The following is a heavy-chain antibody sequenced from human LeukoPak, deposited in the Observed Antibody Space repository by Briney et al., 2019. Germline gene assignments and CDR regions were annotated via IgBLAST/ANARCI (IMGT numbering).Heavy chain of an antibody. CDR3: ARVNDYGDYGSFDY. D-gene: IGHD4-17*01. Sequence: PSETLSLTCTVSGGSISSGGYYWSWIRQHPGKGLEWIGYIYCSGSTYYNPSLKSRVTISVDTSKNQFSLKLSSVTAADTAVYYCARVNDYGDYGSFDYWGQGTLVTVSS. V-gene: IGHV4-31*03. J-gene: IGHJ4*02. CDR1: GGSISSGGYY. CDR2: IYCSGST.